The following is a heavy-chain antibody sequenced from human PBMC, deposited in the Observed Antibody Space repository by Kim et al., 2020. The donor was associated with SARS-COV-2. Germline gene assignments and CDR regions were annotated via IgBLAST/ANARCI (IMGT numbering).Heavy chain of an antibody. D-gene: IGHD5-18*01. Sequence: GGSLRLSCAASGFTISSYGMHWVRQAPGKGLEWVAVISYDGSNKYYADSVKGRFTISRDNSKNTLYLQMNSLRAEDTAVYYCARDPKVRGYSYGEVYWG. CDR3: ARDPKVRGYSYGEVY. CDR1: GFTISSYG. V-gene: IGHV3-33*05. CDR2: ISYDGSNK. J-gene: IGHJ4*01.